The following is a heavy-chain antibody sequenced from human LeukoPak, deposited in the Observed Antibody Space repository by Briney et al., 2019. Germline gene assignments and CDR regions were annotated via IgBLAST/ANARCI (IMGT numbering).Heavy chain of an antibody. CDR1: GFTFSSYG. Sequence: GGSLRLSCAASGFTFSSYGMHWVSQAPGKGLEWVAVISYDGSNKYYADSVKGRFTISRDNSKNTLYLQMNSLRAEDTAVYYCAKDPGRYGNYFDYWGQGTLVTVSS. V-gene: IGHV3-30*18. J-gene: IGHJ4*02. CDR3: AKDPGRYGNYFDY. D-gene: IGHD1-14*01. CDR2: ISYDGSNK.